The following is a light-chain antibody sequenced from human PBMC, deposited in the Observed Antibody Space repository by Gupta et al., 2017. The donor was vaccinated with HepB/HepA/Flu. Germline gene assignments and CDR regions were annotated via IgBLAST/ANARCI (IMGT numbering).Light chain of an antibody. CDR2: AAS. CDR3: LQDYKYPRT. Sequence: AIQTTHSPSFLSASVGDRVTITGRASQVIRNDLGWYQQKPGKAPKLLIYAASSLKSGLQSSFGGRGSGKDFPITISSQPPEVVATYYQLQDYKYPRTFGQGTKVEIK. CDR1: QVIRND. J-gene: IGKJ1*01. V-gene: IGKV1-6*01.